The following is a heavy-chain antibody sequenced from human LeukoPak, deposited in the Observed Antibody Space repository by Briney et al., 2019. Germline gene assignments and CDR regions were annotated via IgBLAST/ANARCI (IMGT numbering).Heavy chain of an antibody. Sequence: GGSLRLSCAASGFTFSDYYMSWIRQAPGKGLEWVSYISSSGSTIYYADSVKGRFTISRDNAKNSLYLQMNGLRAEDTAVYYCARFPYYDRYFDYWGQGTLVTVSS. CDR1: GFTFSDYY. V-gene: IGHV3-11*04. J-gene: IGHJ4*02. D-gene: IGHD3-22*01. CDR2: ISSSGSTI. CDR3: ARFPYYDRYFDY.